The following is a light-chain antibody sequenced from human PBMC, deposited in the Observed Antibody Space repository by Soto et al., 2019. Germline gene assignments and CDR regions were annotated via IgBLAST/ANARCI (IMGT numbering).Light chain of an antibody. CDR1: QSVSSY. Sequence: EIVVTQSPATLSLSPGEGATLPCRASQSVSSYLAWYQQKPGQAPRLLIYDASNRATGIPARFSGSGSGTDFTLTISSLEPEDFAVYYCQQRSNWQGATFGGGTKVDIK. V-gene: IGKV3-11*01. CDR3: QQRSNWQGAT. CDR2: DAS. J-gene: IGKJ4*01.